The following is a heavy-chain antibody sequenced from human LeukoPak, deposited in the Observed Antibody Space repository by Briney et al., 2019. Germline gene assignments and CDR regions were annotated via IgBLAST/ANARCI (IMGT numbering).Heavy chain of an antibody. CDR2: ISYDGSNK. CDR1: GFTFSSYA. V-gene: IGHV3-30-3*01. CDR3: ARSGLQQLASLFDY. Sequence: GGSLRLSCAASGFTFSSYAMHWVRQAPGKGLEWVAVISYDGSNKYYADSVKGRFTISRDNSKNTLYLQMNSLRAEDTAVYYCARSGLQQLASLFDYWGQGTLVTVSS. J-gene: IGHJ4*02. D-gene: IGHD6-13*01.